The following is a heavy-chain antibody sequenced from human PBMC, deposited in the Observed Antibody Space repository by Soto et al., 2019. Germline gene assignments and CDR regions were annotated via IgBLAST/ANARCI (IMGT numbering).Heavy chain of an antibody. V-gene: IGHV3-30*18. J-gene: IGHJ3*02. CDR3: ANPSGYYFGLGSHDEASDM. Sequence: QVQLVESGGGVVQPGRSLRLSCAASGFMFSGFGMHWVRQAPGKGLQWVAGISKDGSKKYYADSVKGRFTISRDNSKKTMYLQMNRLRAEDKAVYYCANPSGYYFGLGSHDEASDMWGQGTGVTVFS. CDR2: ISKDGSKK. D-gene: IGHD3-10*01. CDR1: GFMFSGFG.